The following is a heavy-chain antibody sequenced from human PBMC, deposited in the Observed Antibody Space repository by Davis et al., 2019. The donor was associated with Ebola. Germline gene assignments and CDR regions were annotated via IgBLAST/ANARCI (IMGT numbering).Heavy chain of an antibody. CDR1: GYTFTGYY. CDR2: INPNSGGT. V-gene: IGHV1-2*02. J-gene: IGHJ6*02. Sequence: ASVKVSCKASGYTFTGYYMHWVRQAPGQGLEWMGWINPNSGGTNYAQKFQGRVTMTRDTSISTAYMELSRLRSDDTAVYYCARPNCSGGSCYPYYYYGMDVWGQGTTVTVSS. CDR3: ARPNCSGGSCYPYYYYGMDV. D-gene: IGHD2-15*01.